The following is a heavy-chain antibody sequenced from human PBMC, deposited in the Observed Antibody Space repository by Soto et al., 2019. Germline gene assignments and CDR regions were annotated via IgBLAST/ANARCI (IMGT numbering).Heavy chain of an antibody. J-gene: IGHJ4*02. CDR3: ARLSSSGWPIEY. CDR2: TYYSGNT. V-gene: IGHV4-31*03. CDR1: GGSISSGGYY. Sequence: SETLSLTCTVSGGSISSGGYYWNWIHQHPGKGLEWIGYTYYSGNTYYNPSLNSRVTISADTSKSQFSLKLSSVTAADTAVYYCARLSSSGWPIEYWGQGTLVTVSS. D-gene: IGHD6-19*01.